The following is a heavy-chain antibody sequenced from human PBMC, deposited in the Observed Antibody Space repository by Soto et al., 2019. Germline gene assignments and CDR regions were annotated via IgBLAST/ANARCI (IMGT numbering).Heavy chain of an antibody. V-gene: IGHV1-3*05. D-gene: IGHD6-19*01. CDR3: GSAVAVPADFGY. Sequence: QVQLVQSGAEEKKPGASVKVSCKASGYTFTGYAMHWVRQAPGQRLEWMGWINAGNGNTKYSQKFQVSVTITRDTCAHTPDIELSSLGSEDMSVYSCGSAVAVPADFGYWGRGTLVTVPS. CDR2: INAGNGNT. CDR1: GYTFTGYA. J-gene: IGHJ4*02.